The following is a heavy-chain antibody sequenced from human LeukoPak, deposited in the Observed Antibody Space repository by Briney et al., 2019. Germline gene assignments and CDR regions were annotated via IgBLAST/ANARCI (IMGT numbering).Heavy chain of an antibody. Sequence: PSETLSLTCTVSGDSLSRSYYYWGWIRQSPGKGLEWIGTFYYSGSTYYNPSLKSRVTISVDTSKNQFSLKLSSVTTADTAIYYCATVRGYSGFALLHWGQGTLVTVSS. CDR1: GDSLSRSYYY. J-gene: IGHJ4*02. D-gene: IGHD5-12*01. CDR2: FYYSGST. CDR3: ATVRGYSGFALLH. V-gene: IGHV4-39*07.